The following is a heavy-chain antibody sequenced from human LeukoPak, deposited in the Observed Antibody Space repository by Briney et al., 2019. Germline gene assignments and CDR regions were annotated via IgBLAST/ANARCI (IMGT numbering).Heavy chain of an antibody. CDR1: GGTFSSYA. CDR2: IIPILGIA. CDR3: AREGGSYRLELRRLDY. V-gene: IGHV1-69*04. J-gene: IGHJ4*02. Sequence: SVKVSCKASGGTFSSYAISWVRQAPGQGLEWMGRIIPILGIANYAQKFQGRVTITADKSTSTAYMELSSLRSEDTAVYYCAREGGSYRLELRRLDYWGQGTLVTVSS. D-gene: IGHD1-26*01.